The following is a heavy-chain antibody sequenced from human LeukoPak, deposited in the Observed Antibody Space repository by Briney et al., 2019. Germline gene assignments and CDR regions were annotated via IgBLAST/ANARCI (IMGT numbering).Heavy chain of an antibody. V-gene: IGHV1-8*03. CDR1: GYTFTSYD. D-gene: IGHD3-3*01. Sequence: ASVKVSCKASGYTFTSYDINWVRQATGQGLEWMGWMNPNSGNTGYAQKFQGRVTITRNTSISTAYMELSSLRSEDTAVYYCARSYDFWSGPPVMDVWGKGTTATVSS. J-gene: IGHJ6*03. CDR3: ARSYDFWSGPPVMDV. CDR2: MNPNSGNT.